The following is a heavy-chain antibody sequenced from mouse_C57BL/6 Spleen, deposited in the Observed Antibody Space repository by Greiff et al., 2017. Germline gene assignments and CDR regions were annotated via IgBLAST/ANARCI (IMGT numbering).Heavy chain of an antibody. CDR1: GFNIKDYY. V-gene: IGHV14-2*01. J-gene: IGHJ1*03. Sequence: VQLQHSGAELVKPGASVKLSCTASGFNIKDYYMHWVKQRTEQGLEWIGRIDPEDGETKYASKFQGKATITADKSSNTAYLQLSSLTSEDTAVYYCSRLVLRLWYFDVWGTGTTVTVSS. CDR2: IDPEDGET. CDR3: SRLVLRLWYFDV. D-gene: IGHD1-2*01.